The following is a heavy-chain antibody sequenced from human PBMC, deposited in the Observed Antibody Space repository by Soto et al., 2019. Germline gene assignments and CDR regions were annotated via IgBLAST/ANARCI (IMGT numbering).Heavy chain of an antibody. CDR2: IIPMFGTA. V-gene: IGHV1-69*05. CDR3: ASGIQLWLRRINNGYSG. Sequence: QVQLVQSGAEVKKPESSVKVSCKAPGGTFSTYAIRWVRQAPGQGLEWMGGIIPMFGTANYAQRFQDRVTXTXXESTNTVYMELSSLRSEDTAVYFCASGIQLWLRRINNGYSGWGQGTLVTVSS. D-gene: IGHD5-18*01. CDR1: GGTFSTYA. J-gene: IGHJ4*02.